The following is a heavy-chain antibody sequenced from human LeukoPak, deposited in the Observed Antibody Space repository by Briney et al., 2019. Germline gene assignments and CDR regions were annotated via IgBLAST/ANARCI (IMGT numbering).Heavy chain of an antibody. D-gene: IGHD1-26*01. CDR2: ISGSGGST. CDR3: AKDPFIGSYDLHDAFDI. V-gene: IGHV3-23*01. Sequence: PGGSLRLSCAASGFTFSSYAMSWVRQAPGKGLEWVSAISGSGGSTYYADSVKGRFTISRDNSKNTLYLQMNSLRAEDTAVYYRAKDPFIGSYDLHDAFDIWGQGTMVTVSS. CDR1: GFTFSSYA. J-gene: IGHJ3*02.